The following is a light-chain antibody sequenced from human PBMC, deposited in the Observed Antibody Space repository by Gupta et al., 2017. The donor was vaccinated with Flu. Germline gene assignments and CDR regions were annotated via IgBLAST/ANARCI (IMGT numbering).Light chain of an antibody. CDR3: MQYVETPIT. J-gene: IGKJ5*01. CDR2: LNS. Sequence: DILLTQPLLSLSVTPGEPASISCTSTQGLIYKNGNNHLDWYLQRPGQSPQLLICLNSRRASGVPDRFSGSGSGTGFTLKISRVEAEDVAIYYCMQYVETPITFGQGTRLEI. V-gene: IGKV2-28*01. CDR1: QGLIYKNGNNH.